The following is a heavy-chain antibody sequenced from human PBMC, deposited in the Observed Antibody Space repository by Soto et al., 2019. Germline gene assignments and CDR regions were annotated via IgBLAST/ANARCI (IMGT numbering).Heavy chain of an antibody. Sequence: SETLSLTCTVSGGSISSYYWSWIRQPPGKGLEWIGYIYYSGSTYYNPSLKSRVTISVDTSKNQFSLKLSSVTAADTAVYYCARDMIVVVNSGKDYYYYYGMDVWGQGTTVTVSS. J-gene: IGHJ6*02. CDR2: IYYSGST. V-gene: IGHV4-59*01. CDR1: GGSISSYY. D-gene: IGHD3-22*01. CDR3: ARDMIVVVNSGKDYYYYYGMDV.